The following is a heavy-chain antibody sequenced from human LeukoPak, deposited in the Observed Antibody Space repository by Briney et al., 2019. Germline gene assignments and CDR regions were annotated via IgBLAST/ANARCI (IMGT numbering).Heavy chain of an antibody. D-gene: IGHD4-17*01. V-gene: IGHV3-30*04. CDR1: GFTFSSYA. J-gene: IGHJ4*02. CDR2: ISYDGSNK. CDR3: AREWGGGTVTTFDY. Sequence: GRALRLSCAASGFTFSSYAMHWVRQAPGKGLEGVAVISYDGSNKYYADSVKGRFTSSRDNSKNTLYLQMNSRRAEDTAVYYCAREWGGGTVTTFDYWGQGTLVTVSS.